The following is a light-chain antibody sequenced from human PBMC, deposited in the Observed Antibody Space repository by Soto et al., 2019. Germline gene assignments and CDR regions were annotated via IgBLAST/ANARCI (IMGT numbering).Light chain of an antibody. CDR3: QQYGSSGT. V-gene: IGKV3-20*01. CDR2: GAS. J-gene: IGKJ1*01. CDR1: QSVSNNY. Sequence: IVLTQSPGTLYLSPGERANLYCRASQSVSNNYLAWYQQKPGQAPRLLIYGASNRATGIPDRFSGSGSGTDFTLTISRLEPEDFAVYYCQQYGSSGTFGQGTEVDI.